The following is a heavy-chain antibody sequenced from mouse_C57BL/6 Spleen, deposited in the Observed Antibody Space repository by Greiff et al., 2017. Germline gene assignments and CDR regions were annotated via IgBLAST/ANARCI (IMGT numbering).Heavy chain of an antibody. CDR3: ARAYGKGEYYAMDY. CDR2: ISNGGGST. J-gene: IGHJ4*01. CDR1: GFTFSDYY. V-gene: IGHV5-12*01. D-gene: IGHD2-1*01. Sequence: EVKLMESGGGLVQPGGSLKLSCAASGFTFSDYYLSWVRQTPEKRLEGVAYISNGGGSTYSPDTVKGRFTISRDNAKNTLYLQMSRLKSEDTAMYYCARAYGKGEYYAMDYWGQGTSVTVSS.